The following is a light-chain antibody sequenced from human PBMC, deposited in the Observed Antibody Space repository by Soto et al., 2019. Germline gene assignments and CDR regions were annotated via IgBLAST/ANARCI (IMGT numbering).Light chain of an antibody. V-gene: IGKV3-15*01. CDR1: QSIRSN. J-gene: IGKJ2*01. Sequence: EIVMTQSPATLSVSPGERATLSCRASQSIRSNLAWYQQKPGKAPRLLIYDASTRATGIPARFSGSGSGTEFILTISSLQSEDVAVYYCQQYKSWPPSDTFGQGNRLEIK. CDR3: QQYKSWPPSDT. CDR2: DAS.